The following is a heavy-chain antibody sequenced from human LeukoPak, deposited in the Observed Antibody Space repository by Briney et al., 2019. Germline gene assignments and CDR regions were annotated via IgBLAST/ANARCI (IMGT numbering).Heavy chain of an antibody. Sequence: GGSLRLSCAASGFTFSGSAMHWVRQASGQGMEWVGRIRSKDNSYATAYAASVKGRFTISRDDSKNTAYLQMNSLKTEDTAVYYCTSSLPYYYYYGMDVWGQGTTVTVSS. CDR1: GFTFSGSA. J-gene: IGHJ6*02. CDR2: IRSKDNSYAT. CDR3: TSSLPYYYYYGMDV. V-gene: IGHV3-73*01.